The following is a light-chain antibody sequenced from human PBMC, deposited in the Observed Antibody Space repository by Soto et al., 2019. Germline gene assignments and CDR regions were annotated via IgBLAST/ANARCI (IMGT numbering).Light chain of an antibody. Sequence: EIGLTQSPGTLSLSPGERATLSCRASQSVSSSYLAWYQRKPGQAPRLLIYDASNRATGIPARFSGSGSGTDFTLTISSLEPEDFAVYYCQQYGTSPRTLGQGTKVDIK. CDR3: QQYGTSPRT. V-gene: IGKV3-20*01. CDR2: DAS. CDR1: QSVSSSY. J-gene: IGKJ1*01.